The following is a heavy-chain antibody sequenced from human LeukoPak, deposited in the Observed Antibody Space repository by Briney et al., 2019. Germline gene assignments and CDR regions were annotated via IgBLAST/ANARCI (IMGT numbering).Heavy chain of an antibody. Sequence: PGGSLRLSCAASGFTFSDYYMSWIRQAPGKGLEWVSSISGDSTDIYYADSLMGRSTISRDNAKNSLYLQINSLRAEDTAIYYCARRGYSDSSGYDYWGQGTLVTVSS. D-gene: IGHD3-22*01. V-gene: IGHV3-11*06. CDR2: ISGDSTDI. CDR3: ARRGYSDSSGYDY. J-gene: IGHJ4*02. CDR1: GFTFSDYY.